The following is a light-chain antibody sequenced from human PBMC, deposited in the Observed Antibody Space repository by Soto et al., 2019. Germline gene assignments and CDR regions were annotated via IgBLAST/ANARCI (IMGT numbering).Light chain of an antibody. CDR2: RNN. J-gene: IGLJ1*01. Sequence: QPLLTQPPSASGTPGQKVTISCSGSSSNIGDNYVYWHQQLPGTAPKLLIYRNNQRPSGVPDRFSGSKSGTSASLAISGLRSEDEADYYCAAWDDSLSGYVFGPGTKLTVL. V-gene: IGLV1-47*01. CDR3: AAWDDSLSGYV. CDR1: SSNIGDNY.